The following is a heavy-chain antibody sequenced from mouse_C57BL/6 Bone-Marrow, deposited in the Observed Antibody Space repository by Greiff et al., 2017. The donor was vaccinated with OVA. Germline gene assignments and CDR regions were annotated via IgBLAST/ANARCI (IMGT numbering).Heavy chain of an antibody. CDR3: TDSSGRYFDY. CDR2: IRLKSDNYAT. Sequence: EVKLVESGGGLVQPGGSMKLSCVASGFTFSNYWMNWVRPSPEKGLEWVAQIRLKSDNYATHYAESVKGRFTISRDDSKSSVYLQMNNLRAEDTGIYYCTDSSGRYFDYWGQGTTLTVSS. D-gene: IGHD3-2*02. J-gene: IGHJ2*01. CDR1: GFTFSNYW. V-gene: IGHV6-3*01.